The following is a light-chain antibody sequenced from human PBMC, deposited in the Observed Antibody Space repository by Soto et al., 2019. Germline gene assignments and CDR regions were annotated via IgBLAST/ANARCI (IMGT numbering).Light chain of an antibody. V-gene: IGKV1-5*03. CDR3: QQYNRYPWT. Sequence: DIQMTQSPSPLSASVGDRVTITCRASQSVSSWLAWFQQKPGKAPKFLIYKASNLEIGVPSRFSGGGSGTEFTLTISSLQPDDFATYYCQQYNRYPWTFAQGTKVDIK. J-gene: IGKJ1*01. CDR2: KAS. CDR1: QSVSSW.